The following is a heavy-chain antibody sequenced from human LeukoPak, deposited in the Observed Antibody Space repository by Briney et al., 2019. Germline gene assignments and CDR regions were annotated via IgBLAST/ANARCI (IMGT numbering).Heavy chain of an antibody. Sequence: PGGSLRLSCAASGFTFSSFTMNWVRQAPGKGLEWASSISPTGISTWHADSVKGRFTISRDNAKNSVHLQMTNLRVDDTAVYYCGRGYLGESGAGGPWGQESWSPSPQ. J-gene: IGHJ5*02. V-gene: IGHV3-21*01. CDR2: ISPTGIST. CDR3: GRGYLGESGAGGP. D-gene: IGHD3-10*01. CDR1: GFTFSSFT.